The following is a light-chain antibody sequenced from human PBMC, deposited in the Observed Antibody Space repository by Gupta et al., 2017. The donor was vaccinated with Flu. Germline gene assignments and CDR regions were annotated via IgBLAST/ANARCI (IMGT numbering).Light chain of an antibody. J-gene: IGLJ3*02. CDR2: EVN. CDR1: SDIDNNNY. CDR3: FSYSTMSTLGV. V-gene: IGLV2-14*01. Sequence: SDIDNNNYRSWYQQHPGKAPKLILYEVNNRPSGVSNRFSGSESGNTASLTISGLQAEDEADYFCFSYSTMSTLGVSGGGTKLTVL.